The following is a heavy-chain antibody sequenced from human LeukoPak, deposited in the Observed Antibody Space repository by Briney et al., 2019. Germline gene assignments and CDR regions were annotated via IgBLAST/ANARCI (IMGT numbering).Heavy chain of an antibody. CDR3: ARELSAAAPYYMDV. CDR1: GGTFGGYT. J-gene: IGHJ6*03. CDR2: IIPMLRSS. V-gene: IGHV1-69*16. Sequence: SVKVSCKASGGTFGGYTISWVRQAPGQGLEWMGGIIPMLRSSTYAQRFQGRLTITTDESTTTVHMELRSLGSEDTAVYFRARELSAAAPYYMDVWGKGTTVAVSS. D-gene: IGHD6-25*01.